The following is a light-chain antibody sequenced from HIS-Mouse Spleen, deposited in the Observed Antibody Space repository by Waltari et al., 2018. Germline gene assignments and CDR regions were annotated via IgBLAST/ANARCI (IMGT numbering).Light chain of an antibody. CDR2: KAS. J-gene: IGKJ4*01. CDR3: QQYNSYSLT. Sequence: DIQMTQSPSTLSASVGDRVTITCRASQSISSWLAWYQQKPGKAPKLLIYKASSLESGVPSRLSGSGSGTEFTLTISSLQPDDFATYYCQQYNSYSLTFGGGTK. CDR1: QSISSW. V-gene: IGKV1-5*03.